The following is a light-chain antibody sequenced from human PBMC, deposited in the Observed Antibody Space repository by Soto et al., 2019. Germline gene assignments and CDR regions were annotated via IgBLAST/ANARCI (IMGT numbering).Light chain of an antibody. Sequence: QSALTQPASVSGSPGQSITISCTGTSSDVGGYNYVSWYQQHPGKAPKLMIYDVTNRPSGVSNRFSGSKSCNTASLTIAGRQDADEGDYYCSSYTGSSTLVVFGGGTKLTVL. J-gene: IGLJ2*01. CDR1: SSDVGGYNY. CDR2: DVT. V-gene: IGLV2-14*01. CDR3: SSYTGSSTLVV.